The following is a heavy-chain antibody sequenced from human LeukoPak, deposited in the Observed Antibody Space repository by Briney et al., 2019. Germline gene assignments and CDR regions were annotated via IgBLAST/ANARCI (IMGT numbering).Heavy chain of an antibody. D-gene: IGHD3-3*01. CDR3: VRATISGAVSPYWFDP. V-gene: IGHV3-74*01. CDR1: GFTFSNYW. J-gene: IGHJ5*02. CDR2: INTDGSTT. Sequence: GGSLRLSCAASGFTFSNYWMHWVRQAPGKGLVWVSRINTDGSTTSYGDSVKGRFTISRDNAKNTLYLQMNSLRTEDTAVYYCVRATISGAVSPYWFDPWGQGTLVTVSS.